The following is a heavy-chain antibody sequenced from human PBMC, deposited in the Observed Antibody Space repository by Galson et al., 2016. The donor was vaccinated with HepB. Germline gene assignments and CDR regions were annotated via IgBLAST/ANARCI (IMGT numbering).Heavy chain of an antibody. CDR2: IYYDGST. D-gene: IGHD3-10*01. Sequence: ETLSLTCTVSGGSITYFYWTWIRRTPGKGLDWIGNIYYDGSTTYNPSLKSRLTISLDTSTNQFSLKMKSVTAADTAVYYCARAFYGPGALDFWGQGTLVTVSS. J-gene: IGHJ4*02. CDR1: GGSITYFY. V-gene: IGHV4-59*01. CDR3: ARAFYGPGALDF.